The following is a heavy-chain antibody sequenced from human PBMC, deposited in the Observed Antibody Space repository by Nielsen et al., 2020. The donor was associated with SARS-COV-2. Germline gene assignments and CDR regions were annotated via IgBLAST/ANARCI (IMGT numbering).Heavy chain of an antibody. CDR2: IFFNGTT. V-gene: IGHV4-59*01. Sequence: SETLSLTCAVYGGSFSGYYWSWIRQPPGKGLELIGYIFFNGTTNYNPSLKSRVTISVDTSKSQFSLKLSSVTAADTATYYCARSGLRFLERNWFDPWGQGTLVTVSS. D-gene: IGHD3-3*01. CDR3: ARSGLRFLERNWFDP. J-gene: IGHJ5*02. CDR1: GGSFSGYY.